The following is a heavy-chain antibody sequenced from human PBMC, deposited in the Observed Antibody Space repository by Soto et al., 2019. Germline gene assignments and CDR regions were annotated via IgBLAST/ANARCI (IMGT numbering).Heavy chain of an antibody. CDR2: INPSGGST. CDR3: ARDFIAVAGPQEYYFDY. Sequence: QVQLVQSGAEVKKPGASVKVSCKASGYTFTSSYMHWVRQAPGQGLEWMGIINPSGGSTSYAQKFQGRVTMTRDTSTSTVYMELSSLRSEDTAVYYCARDFIAVAGPQEYYFDYWGQGTLVTVSS. V-gene: IGHV1-46*01. CDR1: GYTFTSSY. J-gene: IGHJ4*02. D-gene: IGHD6-19*01.